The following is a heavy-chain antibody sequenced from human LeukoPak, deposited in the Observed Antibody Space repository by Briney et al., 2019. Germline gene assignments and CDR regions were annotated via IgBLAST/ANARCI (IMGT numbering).Heavy chain of an antibody. J-gene: IGHJ4*02. CDR1: GFTFRSNW. Sequence: PGGSLRLSCAASGFTFRSNWMSWVRQAPGKGLEWVANINQAGSVQYYVDSVKGRFTISRDDAKNSLYVQMNSLREEDTAVYYCARVGYSGWNLEYWGQGTLVTVSS. D-gene: IGHD5-12*01. CDR3: ARVGYSGWNLEY. CDR2: INQAGSVQ. V-gene: IGHV3-7*01.